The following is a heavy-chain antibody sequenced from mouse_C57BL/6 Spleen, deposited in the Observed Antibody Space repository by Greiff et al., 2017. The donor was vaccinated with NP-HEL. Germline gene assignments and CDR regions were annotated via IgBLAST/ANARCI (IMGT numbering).Heavy chain of an antibody. CDR1: GYTFTSYW. CDR3: APGDYGNRGYFDV. V-gene: IGHV1-74*01. CDR2: IHPSDSDT. Sequence: QVQLKQPGAELVKPGASVKVSCKASGYTFTSYWMHWVKQRPGQGLEWIGRIHPSDSDTNYNQKFKGKATLTVDKSSSTAYMQLSSLTSEDSAVYYCAPGDYGNRGYFDVWGTGTTVTVSS. J-gene: IGHJ1*03. D-gene: IGHD2-1*01.